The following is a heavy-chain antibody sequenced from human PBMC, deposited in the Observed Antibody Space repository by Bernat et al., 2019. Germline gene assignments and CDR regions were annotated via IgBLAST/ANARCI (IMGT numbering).Heavy chain of an antibody. D-gene: IGHD3-22*01. Sequence: SISSGGYYWSWIRQHPGKCLEWIGYIYYSGSTYSNPSLKSRVTISVDTSKNQFSLKLSSVTAAYTAVYYFSRDKDYYYSSGLTWGPSFENLG. CDR3: SRDKDYYYSSGLTWGPSFEN. CDR1: SISSGGYY. CDR2: IYYSGST. V-gene: IGHV4-31*02. J-gene: IGHJ3*02.